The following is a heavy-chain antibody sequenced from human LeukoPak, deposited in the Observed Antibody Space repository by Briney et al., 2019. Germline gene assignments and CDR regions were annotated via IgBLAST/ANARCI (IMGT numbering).Heavy chain of an antibody. J-gene: IGHJ6*03. D-gene: IGHD2/OR15-2a*01. CDR3: ARLSNSMVYYYMDV. Sequence: TSETLSLTCTVSGGSISSSSYYWGWIRQPPGKGLEWIGSIYYSGSTYYNPSLKSRVTISVDTSKNQFSLKLSSVTAADTAVYYCARLSNSMVYYYMDVWGKGTTVTVSS. CDR2: IYYSGST. V-gene: IGHV4-39*01. CDR1: GGSISSSSYY.